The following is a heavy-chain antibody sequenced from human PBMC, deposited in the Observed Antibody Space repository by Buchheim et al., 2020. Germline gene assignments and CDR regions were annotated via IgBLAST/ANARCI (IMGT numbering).Heavy chain of an antibody. CDR3: ARDRGSYYYGMDV. Sequence: QVQVVESGGGVVQPGKSLRLSCVASGFTFSNFGMHWVRQAPGKGLEWVAVIWYDGSNKYYADSVKGRFAISRDNSKNTLYLQMNSLRPEDTAVYYCARDRGSYYYGMDVWGQGTT. CDR1: GFTFSNFG. J-gene: IGHJ6*02. CDR2: IWYDGSNK. V-gene: IGHV3-33*01. D-gene: IGHD3-10*01.